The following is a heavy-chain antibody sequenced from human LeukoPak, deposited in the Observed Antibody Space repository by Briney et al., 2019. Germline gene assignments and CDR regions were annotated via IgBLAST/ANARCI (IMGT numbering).Heavy chain of an antibody. V-gene: IGHV3-21*01. CDR3: ARVRGGHCSSTSCYNAFDI. J-gene: IGHJ3*02. D-gene: IGHD2-2*02. Sequence: PGGSLRLSCAASGFTFSSYSMNWVRQAPGKGLEWVSSISSSSSYIYYADSVKGRFTISRDNAKNSLYLQMNSLRAEDTAVYHCARVRGGHCSSTSCYNAFDIWGQGTMVPVSS. CDR2: ISSSSSYI. CDR1: GFTFSSYS.